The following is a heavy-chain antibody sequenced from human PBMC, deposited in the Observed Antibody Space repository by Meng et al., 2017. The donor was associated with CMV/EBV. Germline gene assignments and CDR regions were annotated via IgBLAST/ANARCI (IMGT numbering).Heavy chain of an antibody. Sequence: GRTFRDAWRSWVRQAPGKGLEWVGRIKTKTRGEATDYAAPVKGRFNISRDDSKTTVYLQMNSLKIEDTAVYFCAADSIFGSGSFGPWGQGTLVTVSS. CDR3: AADSIFGSGSFGP. V-gene: IGHV3-15*01. J-gene: IGHJ5*02. CDR1: GRTFRDAW. CDR2: IKTKTRGEAT. D-gene: IGHD3-10*01.